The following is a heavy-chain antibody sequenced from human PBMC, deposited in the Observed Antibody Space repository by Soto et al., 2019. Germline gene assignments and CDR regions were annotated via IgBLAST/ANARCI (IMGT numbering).Heavy chain of an antibody. CDR2: IIPIFGTA. V-gene: IGHV1-69*06. Sequence: QVHLVQSGAEVKKPGSSVKVSCKASGGTFSSYAISWVRQAPGQGLEWMGGIIPIFGTANYAQKFQGRVTITEDKPTSTACMERSSLRSEDTDVYYCATLDAVRRYYDSSGDPFAYWGQGTLVTGSS. J-gene: IGHJ4*02. CDR3: ATLDAVRRYYDSSGDPFAY. D-gene: IGHD3-22*01. CDR1: GGTFSSYA.